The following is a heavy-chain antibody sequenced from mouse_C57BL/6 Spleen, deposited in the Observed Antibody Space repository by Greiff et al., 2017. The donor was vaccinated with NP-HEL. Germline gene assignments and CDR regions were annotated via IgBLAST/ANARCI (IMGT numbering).Heavy chain of an antibody. CDR2: IYPGGGYT. CDR1: GYTFTNYW. J-gene: IGHJ2*01. V-gene: IGHV1-63*01. Sequence: QVQLQQSGAELVRPGTSVKMSCKASGYTFTNYWIGWAKQRPGHGLEWIGDIYPGGGYTNYNEKFKGKATLTADKSSSTAYMQFSSLTSEDSAIYYCARIRPYDGYLFDYWGQGTTLTVSS. D-gene: IGHD2-3*01. CDR3: ARIRPYDGYLFDY.